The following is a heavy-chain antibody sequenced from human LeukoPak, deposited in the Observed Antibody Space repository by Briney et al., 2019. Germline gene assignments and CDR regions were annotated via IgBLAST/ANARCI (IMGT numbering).Heavy chain of an antibody. Sequence: GGSLRLSCAASGFTFSSYEMNWVRQAPGKGLEWVSYISSSGSTIYYADSVKGRFTISRDNAKNSLYLQMNSLRAEDTAVYYCAKDHDYVWGSYHDHYYFDYWGQGTLVTVSS. D-gene: IGHD3-16*02. V-gene: IGHV3-48*03. CDR3: AKDHDYVWGSYHDHYYFDY. CDR2: ISSSGSTI. CDR1: GFTFSSYE. J-gene: IGHJ4*02.